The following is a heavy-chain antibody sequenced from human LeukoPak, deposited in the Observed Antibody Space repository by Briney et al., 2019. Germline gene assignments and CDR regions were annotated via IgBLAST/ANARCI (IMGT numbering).Heavy chain of an antibody. J-gene: IGHJ5*02. D-gene: IGHD6-6*01. CDR2: IYYSGST. CDR1: GGSISSYY. Sequence: PSETLSLTCTVSGGSISSYYWSWIRQLPGKGLEWIGYIYYSGSTNYNPSLKSRVTISVDTSKNQFSLKLSSVTAADTAVYYCARHFIAGRAGGRFDPWGQGTLVTVSS. CDR3: ARHFIAGRAGGRFDP. V-gene: IGHV4-59*08.